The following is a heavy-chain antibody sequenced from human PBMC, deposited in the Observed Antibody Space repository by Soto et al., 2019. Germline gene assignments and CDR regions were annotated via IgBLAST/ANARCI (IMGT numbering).Heavy chain of an antibody. V-gene: IGHV3-73*01. D-gene: IGHD4-17*01. CDR3: TSGRIGAPVYY. CDR1: GFTFSGSA. J-gene: IGHJ4*02. CDR2: IRSRTNNYAT. Sequence: GGSLRLSCAASGFTFSGSAMHWVRQASGRGLEWVGRIRSRTNNYATAYAASVKGRFTISRDDSKNTAYLQMNSLKIEDTAVYYCTSGRIGAPVYYWGQGTLVTVSS.